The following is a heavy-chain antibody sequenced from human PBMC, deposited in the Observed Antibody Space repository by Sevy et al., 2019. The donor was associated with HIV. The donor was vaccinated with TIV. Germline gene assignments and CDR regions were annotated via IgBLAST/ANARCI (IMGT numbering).Heavy chain of an antibody. CDR2: IYPGDSDT. D-gene: IGHD3-16*02. CDR3: ARSNDYVWGSYRWFDY. CDR1: GYSFTSYW. J-gene: IGHJ4*02. V-gene: IGHV5-51*01. Sequence: GESLKISCKGSGYSFTSYWIGWVCQMPGKGLEWMGIIYPGDSDTRYSPSFQGQVTISADKSISTAYLQWSSLKASDTAMYYCARSNDYVWGSYRWFDYWGQGTLVTVSS.